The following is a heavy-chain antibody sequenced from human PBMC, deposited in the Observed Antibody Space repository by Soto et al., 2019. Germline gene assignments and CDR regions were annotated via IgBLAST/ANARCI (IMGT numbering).Heavy chain of an antibody. Sequence: QITLKESGPTLVKPTQTLTLTCTFSGFSLSTSGVGVGWIRQPPGKALEWLALIYWDDGKRYSPSLKSRLTITKDTSKNQVVLTMTNMDPVATATYYCAHVRRPYYSYGMDVWGQGTTVTVSS. J-gene: IGHJ6*02. D-gene: IGHD3-10*01. CDR3: AHVRRPYYSYGMDV. V-gene: IGHV2-5*02. CDR2: IYWDDGK. CDR1: GFSLSTSGVG.